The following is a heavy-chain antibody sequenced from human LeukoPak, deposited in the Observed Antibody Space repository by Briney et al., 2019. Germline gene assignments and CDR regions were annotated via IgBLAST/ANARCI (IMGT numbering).Heavy chain of an antibody. J-gene: IGHJ3*02. Sequence: PGGSLRLSCAASGFTFSSYAMSWVRQAPGKGLEWVSAISGSGGSTYYADSVKGRFTISRDNSKNTLYLQMNSLRAEDTAVYYCAKDFGLPFFGHGWYGAFDIWGQGTMVTVSS. CDR2: ISGSGGST. V-gene: IGHV3-23*01. CDR1: GFTFSSYA. CDR3: AKDFGLPFFGHGWYGAFDI. D-gene: IGHD6-19*01.